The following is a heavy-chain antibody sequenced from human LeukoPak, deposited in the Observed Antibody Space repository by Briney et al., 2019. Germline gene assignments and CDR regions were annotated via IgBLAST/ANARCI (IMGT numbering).Heavy chain of an antibody. D-gene: IGHD3-22*01. CDR1: GGSVSSSH. V-gene: IGHV4-59*02. Sequence: SETLSLNCTVSGGSVSSSHWNWIRQPPGKGLEWIGNVDYSGSSKYNPSLRSRVTMSLDTSNNQFSLKLRSVTASDTALYYCTRGYYEPFDRWGQGTLVTVSS. CDR3: TRGYYEPFDR. J-gene: IGHJ4*02. CDR2: VDYSGSS.